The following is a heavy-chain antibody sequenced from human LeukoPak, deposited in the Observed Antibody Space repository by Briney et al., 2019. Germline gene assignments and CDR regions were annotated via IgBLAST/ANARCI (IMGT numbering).Heavy chain of an antibody. CDR3: AAAAYGSGSYTVDY. J-gene: IGHJ4*02. CDR2: IYHSGST. D-gene: IGHD3-10*01. CDR1: GGSISSSNW. V-gene: IGHV4-4*02. Sequence: PSETLSLTCAVSGGSISSSNWWSWVRQPPGKGLEWIGEIYHSGSTNYNPSLKSRVTISVDTSNNQFSLKLSSVTAADTAVYYCAAAAYGSGSYTVDYWGQGTLVTVSS.